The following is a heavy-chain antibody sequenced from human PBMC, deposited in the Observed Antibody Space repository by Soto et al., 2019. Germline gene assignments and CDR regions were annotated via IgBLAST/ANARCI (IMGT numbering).Heavy chain of an antibody. V-gene: IGHV3-30*18. J-gene: IGHJ4*02. Sequence: GGSLRLSCAASGFTFSSYGMHWVRQAPGKGLEWVAVISYDGSNKYYADSVKGRFTISRDNSKNTLYLQMNSLRAEDTAVYYCAKGDYDILTGYTPFDYWGQGTLVTVSS. CDR3: AKGDYDILTGYTPFDY. D-gene: IGHD3-9*01. CDR1: GFTFSSYG. CDR2: ISYDGSNK.